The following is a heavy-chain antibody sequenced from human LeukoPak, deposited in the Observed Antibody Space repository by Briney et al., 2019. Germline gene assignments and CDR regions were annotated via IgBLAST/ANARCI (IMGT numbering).Heavy chain of an antibody. CDR1: GFTVSSNY. CDR3: ARESPFDY. V-gene: IGHV3-66*01. Sequence: GGSLRLSCAASGFTVSSNYMSWVRQAPGKGLEWVSVIYSGGSTYYADSVKGRFTISRDNSKNTLYLQRNGLRAEDTAVYYCARESPFDYWGQGTLVTVSS. J-gene: IGHJ4*02. CDR2: IYSGGST.